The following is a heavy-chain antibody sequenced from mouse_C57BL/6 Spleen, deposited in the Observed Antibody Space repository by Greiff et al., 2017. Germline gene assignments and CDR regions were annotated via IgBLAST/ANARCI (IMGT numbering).Heavy chain of an antibody. CDR3: ASLYYYGSSYYFDY. CDR1: GFTFSSYT. J-gene: IGHJ2*01. D-gene: IGHD1-1*01. Sequence: EVKVEESGGGLVKPGGSLKLSCAASGFTFSSYTMSWVRQTPEKRLEWVATISGGGGNTYYPDSVKGRFTISRDNAKNTLYLQMSSLRSEDTALYYCASLYYYGSSYYFDYWGQGTTLTVSS. V-gene: IGHV5-9*01. CDR2: ISGGGGNT.